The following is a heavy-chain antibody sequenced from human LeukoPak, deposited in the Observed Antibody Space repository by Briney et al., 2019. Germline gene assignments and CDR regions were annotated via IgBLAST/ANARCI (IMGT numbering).Heavy chain of an antibody. CDR1: GYTFTSYD. D-gene: IGHD3-22*01. CDR2: MNPNSGNT. Sequence: ASVTVSCKASGYTFTSYDINWVRQATGQGLEWMGWMNPNSGNTGYAQKFQGRVTMTRNTSISTAYMELSSLRSEDTAVYYCARDPHSSGYRSDFDYWGQGTLATVSS. CDR3: ARDPHSSGYRSDFDY. J-gene: IGHJ4*02. V-gene: IGHV1-8*01.